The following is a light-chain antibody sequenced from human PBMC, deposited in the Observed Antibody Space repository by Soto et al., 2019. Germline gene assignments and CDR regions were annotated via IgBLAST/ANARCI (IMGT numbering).Light chain of an antibody. Sequence: EIVMTQSPATLSVSPGERVTLSCRASQSVSSSLAWYQQKPGQAPRLLIYGASTRATGIPARFSGSGSGTAFTLTISSLPSEDFAVYDCQQYNNWPPFTFGPGTKVDIK. CDR1: QSVSSS. V-gene: IGKV3-15*01. CDR2: GAS. J-gene: IGKJ3*01. CDR3: QQYNNWPPFT.